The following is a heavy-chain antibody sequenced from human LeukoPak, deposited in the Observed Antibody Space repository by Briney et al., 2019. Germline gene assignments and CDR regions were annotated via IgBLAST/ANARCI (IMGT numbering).Heavy chain of an antibody. CDR1: GGTFSSYA. CDR2: IIPIFGTA. J-gene: IGHJ5*02. V-gene: IGHV1-69*13. D-gene: IGHD3-22*01. Sequence: EASVKVSCKASGGTFSSYAISWVRQAPGQGLEWMGGIIPIFGTANYAQKFQGRVTITADESTSTAYMELSRLRSEDTAVYYCAREWGYYDSSGYWYNWFDPWGQGTLVTVSS. CDR3: AREWGYYDSSGYWYNWFDP.